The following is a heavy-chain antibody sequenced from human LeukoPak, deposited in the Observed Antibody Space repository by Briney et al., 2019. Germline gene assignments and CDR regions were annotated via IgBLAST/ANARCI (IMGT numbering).Heavy chain of an antibody. D-gene: IGHD3-16*01. CDR1: GGSISSGGYY. CDR3: ARAVRFDYYYGMDV. Sequence: SETLSLTCTVSGGSISSGGYYWSWIRQHPGKGLEWIGYIHYSGSTYYNPSLKSRVTISVDTSKNQFSLKLSSVTAADTAVYYCARAVRFDYYYGMDVWGKGTTVTVSS. V-gene: IGHV4-31*03. J-gene: IGHJ6*04. CDR2: IHYSGST.